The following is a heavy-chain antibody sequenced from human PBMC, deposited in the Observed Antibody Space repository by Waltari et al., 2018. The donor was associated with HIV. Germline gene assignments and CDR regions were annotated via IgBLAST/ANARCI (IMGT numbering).Heavy chain of an antibody. D-gene: IGHD2-2*01. CDR1: GHSISSGYY. V-gene: IGHV4-38-2*01. J-gene: IGHJ4*02. Sequence: QVQLQESGPGQVKPSETLSLTCAVSGHSISSGYYCGWIRQHPGKGLEWLVSMDFTGSSYYNPSLKSRVTISLDTSNNHFSLKVKSVTAADTAVYYCARLTLASADPVDFWGPGTLVTVSS. CDR2: MDFTGSS. CDR3: ARLTLASADPVDF.